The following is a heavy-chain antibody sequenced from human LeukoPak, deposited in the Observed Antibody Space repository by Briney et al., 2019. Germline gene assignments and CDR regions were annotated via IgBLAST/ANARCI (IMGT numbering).Heavy chain of an antibody. Sequence: SETLSLTCTVSGGSVSSGSYYCSWIRQPPGKGLEWIGYIYYSGSTNYNPSLKSRVTISVDTSKNQFSLKLSSVTAADTAVYYCARDYCSSTSCNTFDIWGQGAMVTVSS. CDR1: GGSVSSGSYY. CDR3: ARDYCSSTSCNTFDI. D-gene: IGHD2-2*01. V-gene: IGHV4-61*01. J-gene: IGHJ3*02. CDR2: IYYSGST.